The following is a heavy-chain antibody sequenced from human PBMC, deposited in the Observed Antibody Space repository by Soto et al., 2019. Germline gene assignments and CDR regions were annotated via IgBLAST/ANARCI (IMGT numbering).Heavy chain of an antibody. CDR3: ARQTPYYYDSSGSEPLDY. CDR1: GFTFSYDW. D-gene: IGHD3-22*01. CDR2: INTDGSDT. Sequence: GGSLRLSCATSGFTFSYDWMHWVRQAPGRGLVWVSRINTDGSDTSYADSVKGRFTISRHNSKNTLYLQMNSLRAEDTAVYYCARQTPYYYDSSGSEPLDYWGQGTLVTVSS. J-gene: IGHJ4*02. V-gene: IGHV3-74*01.